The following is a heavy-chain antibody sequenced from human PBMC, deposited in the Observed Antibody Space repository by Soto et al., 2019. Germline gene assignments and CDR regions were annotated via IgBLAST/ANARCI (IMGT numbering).Heavy chain of an antibody. CDR2: MSGSGGTT. CDR1: VFGYRFSFSSYA. J-gene: IGHJ4*02. Sequence: PGGSLRLSCPSSVFGYRFSFSSYAMSWVRRSPGKGLEWVAGMSGSGGTTYYADSVKGRFTVSRDNSKNTLFLELNNLRAEDTGVYYCAKGVSFSQVFYFESWGQGILVTVSS. D-gene: IGHD1-26*01. CDR3: AKGVSFSQVFYFES. V-gene: IGHV3-23*01.